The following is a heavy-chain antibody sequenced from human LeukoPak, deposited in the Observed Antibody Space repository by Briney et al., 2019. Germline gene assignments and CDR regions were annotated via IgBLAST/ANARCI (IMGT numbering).Heavy chain of an antibody. CDR3: ARVGPWAYYYMDV. CDR2: INWNGGST. D-gene: IGHD7-27*01. V-gene: IGHV3-20*04. CDR1: GFTFDDYG. J-gene: IGHJ6*03. Sequence: GGSLRLSCAASGFTFDDYGMSWVRQAPGKGLEWVSGINWNGGSTGYADSVKGRFTISRDNAKNSLYLQMNSLSAEDTALYYCARVGPWAYYYMDVWGKGTTVTVSS.